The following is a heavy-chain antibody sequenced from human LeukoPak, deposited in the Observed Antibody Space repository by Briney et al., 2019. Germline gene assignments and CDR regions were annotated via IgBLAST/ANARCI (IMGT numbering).Heavy chain of an antibody. CDR3: AREHSSSPVRRIDY. Sequence: GGSLRLSCAASGFTVSSNYMSWVRQAPGKGLEWVSVIYSGGSTYSADSVRGRFTISRDNSKNTLYLQMNSLRAEDTAVYYCAREHSSSPVRRIDYWGQGTLVTVSS. J-gene: IGHJ4*02. V-gene: IGHV3-53*05. CDR2: IYSGGST. D-gene: IGHD6-13*01. CDR1: GFTVSSNY.